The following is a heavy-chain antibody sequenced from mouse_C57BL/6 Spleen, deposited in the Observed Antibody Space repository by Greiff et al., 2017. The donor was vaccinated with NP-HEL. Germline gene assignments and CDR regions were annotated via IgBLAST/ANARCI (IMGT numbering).Heavy chain of an antibody. CDR2: IDPSDSYT. CDR3: ARRAYYGSTYYYAMDY. Sequence: QVQLQQSGAELVMPGASVKLSCKASGYTFTSYWMHWVKQRPGQGLEWIGEIDPSDSYTNYNQKFKGKSTLTVDKSSSTAYMQLSSLTSEDSAVYYCARRAYYGSTYYYAMDYWGQGTSVTVSS. CDR1: GYTFTSYW. J-gene: IGHJ4*01. V-gene: IGHV1-69*01. D-gene: IGHD1-1*01.